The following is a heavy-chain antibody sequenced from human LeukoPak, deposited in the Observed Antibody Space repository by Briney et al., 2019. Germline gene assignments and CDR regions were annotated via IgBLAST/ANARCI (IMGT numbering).Heavy chain of an antibody. J-gene: IGHJ4*02. CDR2: INPSGAST. V-gene: IGHV1-46*01. CDR1: GYTFSNHY. Sequence: GASVKVSCKASGYTFSNHYMHWVRQAPGQGLEWMGRINPSGASTSLAQKFQGRVTLTRDASTRTLYMELSSLRSDDTAVYYCARGVAFYFGSGSPNYWGQGTLVTVS. CDR3: ARGVAFYFGSGSPNY. D-gene: IGHD3-10*01.